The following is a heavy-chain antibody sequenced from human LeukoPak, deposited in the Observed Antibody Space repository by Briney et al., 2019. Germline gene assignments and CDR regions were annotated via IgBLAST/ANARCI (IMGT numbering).Heavy chain of an antibody. CDR1: GFTFSNYH. CDR3: SRVVQGVTGADY. D-gene: IGHD3-9*01. J-gene: IGHJ4*02. Sequence: PGGSLRLPCAASGFTFSNYHMNWVRQAPGKGLEWLSYIHSTSGSIHYADSVKGRFTISRDNAKNSLYLQMNSLRAEDTAVYYCSRVVQGVTGADYWGQGTLVIVSS. CDR2: IHSTSGSI. V-gene: IGHV3-48*01.